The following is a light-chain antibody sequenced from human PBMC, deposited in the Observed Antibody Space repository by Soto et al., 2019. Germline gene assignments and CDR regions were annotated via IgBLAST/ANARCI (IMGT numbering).Light chain of an antibody. CDR1: QGISNY. CDR3: QKYNSAPRT. V-gene: IGKV1-27*01. J-gene: IGKJ1*01. CDR2: AAS. Sequence: DIQMTQSPSSLSASVGDRVTITCRESQGISNYLAWYQQKPGKVPKLLIYAASTLQSGVPSRFSGSGSGTDFTLTISSLQPEDVATYYCQKYNSAPRTFGPGTKVEIK.